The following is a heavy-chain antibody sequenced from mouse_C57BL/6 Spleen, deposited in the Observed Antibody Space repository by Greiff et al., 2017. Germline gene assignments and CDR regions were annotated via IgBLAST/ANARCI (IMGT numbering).Heavy chain of an antibody. Sequence: QVQLQQPGAELVRPGSSVKLSCKASGYTFTSYWMHWVKQRPIQGLEWIGNIDPSDSETHYNQKFKDKATLTVDKSSSTAYMQLSSLTAEDSAVYYCARIEGAGVDYWGQGTTLTVSS. CDR2: IDPSDSET. CDR3: ARIEGAGVDY. CDR1: GYTFTSYW. V-gene: IGHV1-52*01. J-gene: IGHJ2*01.